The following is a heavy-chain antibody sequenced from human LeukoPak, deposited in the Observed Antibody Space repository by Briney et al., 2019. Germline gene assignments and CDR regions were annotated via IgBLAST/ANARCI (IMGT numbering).Heavy chain of an antibody. CDR3: AKSSAGITWFDP. V-gene: IGHV3-30*02. Sequence: PGGSLRLSCAAPGFSFSSSGMHWVRQAPGKGPEWVAFTRFDDSYKAYGDSVKGRFTISRDNSKNTLYLQMDSLRSDDTAVYYCAKSSAGITWFDPWGQGTLVTVSS. CDR1: GFSFSSSG. J-gene: IGHJ5*02. D-gene: IGHD1-1*01. CDR2: TRFDDSYK.